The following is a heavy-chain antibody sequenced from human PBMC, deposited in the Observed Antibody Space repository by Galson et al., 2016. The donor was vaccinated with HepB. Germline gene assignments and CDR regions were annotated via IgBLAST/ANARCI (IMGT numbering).Heavy chain of an antibody. J-gene: IGHJ5*02. V-gene: IGHV1-8*01. D-gene: IGHD3-22*01. CDR2: MNPNSGNT. CDR3: ARGYYSDTSGYLSWFDP. Sequence: SVKVSCKASGYSFTNYDINWVRQATGQGLQWMGWMNPNSGNTGYAQRFLGRVTMTRDTSITTAYMELSSLRSEDTAVYYCARGYYSDTSGYLSWFDPWGQGTLVTVSS. CDR1: GYSFTNYD.